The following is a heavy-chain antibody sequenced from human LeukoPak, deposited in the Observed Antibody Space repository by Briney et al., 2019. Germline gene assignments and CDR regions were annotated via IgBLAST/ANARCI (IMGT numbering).Heavy chain of an antibody. D-gene: IGHD3-22*01. V-gene: IGHV1-18*01. J-gene: IGHJ1*01. Sequence: ASVKVSRKASGYTFTSYGISWVRQAPGQGLEWMGWISAYNGNTNYAQTLQGRVTMTTDTSTSTAYMELRSLRSDDTAVYYCARETLYYYDSSGYYFQYFQHWGQGTLVTVSS. CDR1: GYTFTSYG. CDR2: ISAYNGNT. CDR3: ARETLYYYDSSGYYFQYFQH.